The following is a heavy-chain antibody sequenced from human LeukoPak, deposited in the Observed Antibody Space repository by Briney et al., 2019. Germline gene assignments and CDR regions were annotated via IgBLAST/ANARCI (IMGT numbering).Heavy chain of an antibody. Sequence: SETLSLTCTVSGGSISSHYWSWIRQPPGKGLEWIGYIYYSGSTNYNPSLKSRVTISVDTSKNQFSLKLSSVTAADTAVYYCARGLAARPFDYWGQGTLVTDSS. V-gene: IGHV4-59*11. J-gene: IGHJ4*02. CDR1: GGSISSHY. CDR3: ARGLAARPFDY. CDR2: IYYSGST. D-gene: IGHD6-6*01.